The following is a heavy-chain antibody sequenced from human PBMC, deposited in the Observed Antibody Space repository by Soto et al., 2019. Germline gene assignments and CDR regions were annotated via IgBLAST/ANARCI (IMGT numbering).Heavy chain of an antibody. CDR2: INAGNGNT. CDR1: GYTFTSYA. J-gene: IGHJ6*02. V-gene: IGHV1-3*01. D-gene: IGHD3-10*01. CDR3: ARVYGFGENYYYGMDV. Sequence: GASVKVSCKASGYTFTSYAMHWVRQAPGQRLEWMGWINAGNGNTKYSQKFQGRVTITRDTSASTAYMELSSLRSEDTAVYYCARVYGFGENYYYGMDVWGQGTTVTVS.